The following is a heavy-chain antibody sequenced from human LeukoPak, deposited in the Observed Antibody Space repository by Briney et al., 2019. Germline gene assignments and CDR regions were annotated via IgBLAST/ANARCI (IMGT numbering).Heavy chain of an antibody. Sequence: SQTLSLTCTVSGGSISSGGYYWSWICQHPGKGLEWIGYIYYSGSTYYNPSLKSRVTISVDTSKNQFSLKLSSVTAADTAVYYCARDGSSGYYPLYYFDYWGQGTLVTVSS. D-gene: IGHD3-22*01. CDR1: GGSISSGGYY. V-gene: IGHV4-31*03. CDR2: IYYSGST. CDR3: ARDGSSGYYPLYYFDY. J-gene: IGHJ4*02.